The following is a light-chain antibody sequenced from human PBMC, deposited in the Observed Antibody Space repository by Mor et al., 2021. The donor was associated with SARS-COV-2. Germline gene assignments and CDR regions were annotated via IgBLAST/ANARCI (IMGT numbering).Light chain of an antibody. Sequence: VTITCQASQDIGDYLSWYQQKPGNAPKLLIHGASNLETGVSSRFSGSGSRTHFTLTIYSLQPEDFATYLCRQYYFLPLTFG. V-gene: IGKV1-33*01. CDR3: RQYYFLPLT. CDR2: GAS. J-gene: IGKJ5*01. CDR1: QDIGDY.